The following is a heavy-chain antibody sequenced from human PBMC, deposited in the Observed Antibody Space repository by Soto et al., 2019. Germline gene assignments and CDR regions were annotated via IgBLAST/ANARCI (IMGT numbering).Heavy chain of an antibody. V-gene: IGHV1-2*04. CDR3: AASTVTTFDY. CDR2: INPNSGGT. D-gene: IGHD4-4*01. CDR1: GYSFTGYY. J-gene: IGHJ4*02. Sequence: ASVKVSCKASGYSFTGYYMHWVRQAPGQGLEWMGWINPNSGGTNYAQKFQGWVTMTRDTSISTAYMELSRLGSEDTAVYYCAASTVTTFDYWGQGTLVTVSS.